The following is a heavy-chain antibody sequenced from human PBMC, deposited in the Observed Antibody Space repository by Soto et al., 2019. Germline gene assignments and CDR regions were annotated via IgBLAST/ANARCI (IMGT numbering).Heavy chain of an antibody. J-gene: IGHJ4*02. CDR3: ARAGWSIAVARSTGGDY. CDR1: GGTFSSYA. CDR2: IIPNYGTA. D-gene: IGHD6-19*01. V-gene: IGHV1-69*13. Sequence: SVKVSCKASGGTFSSYAISWVRQAPGQGLEWMGWIIPNYGTANYAQKLQGRVTITADASTSTAYMELRSLRSDDTAVYYCARAGWSIAVARSTGGDYWGQGTLVTVSS.